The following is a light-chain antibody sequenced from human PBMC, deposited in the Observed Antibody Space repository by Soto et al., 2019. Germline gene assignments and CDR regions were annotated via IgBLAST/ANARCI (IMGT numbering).Light chain of an antibody. CDR3: CSFAGSSTYV. J-gene: IGLJ1*01. CDR1: SRDVGSYNL. V-gene: IGLV2-23*01. CDR2: EGT. Sequence: QSALTQPASVSGSPGQSITISCTGTSRDVGSYNLVSWYQQHPGNAPKLIIYEGTKRPSGVSYSFSGSKSGNTASLTISGLQEEDEGDYHCCSFAGSSTYVFGTGTKVTVL.